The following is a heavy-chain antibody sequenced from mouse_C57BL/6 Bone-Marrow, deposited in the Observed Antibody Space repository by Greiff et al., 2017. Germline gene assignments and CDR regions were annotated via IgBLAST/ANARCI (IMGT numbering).Heavy chain of an antibody. V-gene: IGHV1-82*01. CDR2: IYPGDGDT. CDR1: GYAFSSSW. J-gene: IGHJ4*01. D-gene: IGHD1-1*01. Sequence: QVQLQQSGPELVKPGASVKISCKASGYAFSSSWMNWVKQRPGKGLEWIGRIYPGDGDTNYNGKFKGKATLTADKSSSTAYMQLSSLTSEDSAVYFCARIPHYYGSSLYAMDYWGQGTSVTVSS. CDR3: ARIPHYYGSSLYAMDY.